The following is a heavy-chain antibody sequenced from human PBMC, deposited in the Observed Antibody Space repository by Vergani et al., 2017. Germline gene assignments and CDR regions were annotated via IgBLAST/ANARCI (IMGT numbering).Heavy chain of an antibody. CDR3: ASANTSGSTGMDV. J-gene: IGHJ6*02. D-gene: IGHD2-15*01. CDR2: IIPILGIA. CDR1: GGTFSSYT. Sequence: QVQLVQSGAEVKKPGSSVKVSCKASGGTFSSYTISWVRQAPGQGLEWMGRIIPILGIANYAQKFQGRVTITADKSTSTAYMELSSLRSEDTAVYYCASANTSGSTGMDVWGQGTTVTVS. V-gene: IGHV1-69*02.